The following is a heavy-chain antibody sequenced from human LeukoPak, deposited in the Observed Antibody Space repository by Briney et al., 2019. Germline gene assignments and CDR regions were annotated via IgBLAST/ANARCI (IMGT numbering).Heavy chain of an antibody. CDR1: GYTFTGYY. D-gene: IGHD3-10*01. J-gene: IGHJ6*02. Sequence: GASVNVSCKASGYTFTGYYMHWVRQAPGQGLEWMGWINPNSGGTNYAQKFQGRVTMTRDTSISTAYMELSRLRSDDTAVYYCGLLWFGELYGYGMDVWGQGTTVTVSS. V-gene: IGHV1-2*02. CDR2: INPNSGGT. CDR3: GLLWFGELYGYGMDV.